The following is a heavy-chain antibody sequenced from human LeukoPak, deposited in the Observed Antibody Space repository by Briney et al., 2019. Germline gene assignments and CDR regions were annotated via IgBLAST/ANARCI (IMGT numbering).Heavy chain of an antibody. V-gene: IGHV1-18*01. CDR3: ARVPSSRAKMFAADY. CDR1: GYTFNNYG. Sequence: ASVKVSCKASGYTFNNYGVTWVRQAPGQGLEWMGWISCFNGETRHAQNMQDRVTLTTETSTTTIYMELRSLTSDDTAVYYCARVPSSRAKMFAADYWGQGTLVTVS. J-gene: IGHJ4*02. CDR2: ISCFNGET. D-gene: IGHD3-10*02.